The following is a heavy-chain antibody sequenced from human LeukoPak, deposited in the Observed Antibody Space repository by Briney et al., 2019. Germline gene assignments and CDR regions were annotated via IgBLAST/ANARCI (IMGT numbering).Heavy chain of an antibody. J-gene: IGHJ4*02. V-gene: IGHV3-21*01. CDR1: GFTFSSYS. CDR2: ISSSSSYI. CDR3: AKDRGGYSGYGLFDY. D-gene: IGHD5-12*01. Sequence: PGGSLRLSCAASGFTFSSYSMNWVRQAPGKGLEWVSSISSSSSYIYYADSVKGRFTISRDNAKNSLYLQMNSLRAEDTAVYYCAKDRGGYSGYGLFDYWGQGTLVTVSS.